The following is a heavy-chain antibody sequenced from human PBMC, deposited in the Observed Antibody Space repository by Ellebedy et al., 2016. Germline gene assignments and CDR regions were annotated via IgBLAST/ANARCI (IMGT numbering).Heavy chain of an antibody. CDR3: AKSGRGSGSYYY. J-gene: IGHJ4*02. CDR2: ISGSGGST. CDR1: GFPFSSNA. D-gene: IGHD3-10*01. Sequence: GESLKISCAASGFPFSSNAMNWVRQAPGKGLEWVSAISGSGGSTYYADSVKGRFTISRDNSKNTLYMQMNSLRAEDTALYYCAKSGRGSGSYYYWGQGTLVTVSS. V-gene: IGHV3-23*01.